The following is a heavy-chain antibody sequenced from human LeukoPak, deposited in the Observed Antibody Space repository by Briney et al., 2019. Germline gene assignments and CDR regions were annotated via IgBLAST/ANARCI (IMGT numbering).Heavy chain of an antibody. D-gene: IGHD2-2*03. CDR3: ASGSGH. CDR2: INQDGGEK. Sequence: GGSLRLSCAASGFTFSNYWMSWVRQAPGKGLEWVANINQDGGEKYYVDSVKGRFTISRDNAKNSLYLQMNSLRDEDTAVFYCASGSGHWGQGTLVTVSS. J-gene: IGHJ4*02. CDR1: GFTFSNYW. V-gene: IGHV3-7*01.